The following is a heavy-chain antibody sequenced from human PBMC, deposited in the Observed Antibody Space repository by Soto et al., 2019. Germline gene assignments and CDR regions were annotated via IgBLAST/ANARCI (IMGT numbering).Heavy chain of an antibody. D-gene: IGHD2-15*01. CDR2: IDPSDSHT. CDR3: ASGRWNLHFHY. J-gene: IGHJ4*02. V-gene: IGHV5-10-1*01. CDR1: GYIFTNQW. Sequence: GESLKICCEVSGYIFTNQWINGVRQVPGKGLEWMGNIDPSDSHTNYSPSFQGHVTISIDKSIRTAYLQWTRLKASDTAIYYCASGRWNLHFHYWGQGSLVTVSS.